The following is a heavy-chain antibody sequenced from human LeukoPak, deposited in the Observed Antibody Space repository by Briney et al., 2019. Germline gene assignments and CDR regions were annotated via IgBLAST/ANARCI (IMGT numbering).Heavy chain of an antibody. CDR3: ARPSYYYDSSGYQYRDAFDI. CDR2: IFPADSDT. V-gene: IGHV5-51*01. CDR1: GYRFTSYW. J-gene: IGHJ3*02. Sequence: GESLKISCQGSGYRFTSYWIGWVRQMPGKGLEWMGIIFPADSDTRYSPSFQGQVTISADKSISTAYLQWSSLKASDTAMYYCARPSYYYDSSGYQYRDAFDIWGQGTMVTVSS. D-gene: IGHD3-22*01.